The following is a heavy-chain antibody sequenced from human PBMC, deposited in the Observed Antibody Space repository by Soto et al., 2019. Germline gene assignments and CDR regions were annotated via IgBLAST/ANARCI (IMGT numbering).Heavy chain of an antibody. CDR1: GGSFSNIG. Sequence: QVQLVQSGAEVKKPGSSVKVSCKVSGGSFSNIGINWVRQAPGQGLEWMGGIVPMFGSASYAQKFQGRVTITADESTSKAYMEVSGLTSDDTAVYYCARSASSGWYLLKFDYWGQGTLVTVSS. CDR3: ARSASSGWYLLKFDY. J-gene: IGHJ4*02. D-gene: IGHD6-19*01. V-gene: IGHV1-69*01. CDR2: IVPMFGSA.